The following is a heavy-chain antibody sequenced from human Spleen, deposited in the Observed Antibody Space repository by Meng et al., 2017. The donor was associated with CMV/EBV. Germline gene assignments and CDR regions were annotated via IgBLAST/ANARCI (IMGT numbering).Heavy chain of an antibody. CDR1: GFTFDDYG. CDR2: TNWNGGNT. CDR3: ARDGFNTDGAFDI. V-gene: IGHV3-20*04. J-gene: IGHJ3*02. D-gene: IGHD5-18*01. Sequence: GESLKISCAASGFTFDDYGMTWVRQAPGKGLEWVSGTNWNGGNTGYAKSVKGRFTISRDNAKNSLYLQMNSLRAEDTAVYYCARDGFNTDGAFDIWGQGTMVTVSS.